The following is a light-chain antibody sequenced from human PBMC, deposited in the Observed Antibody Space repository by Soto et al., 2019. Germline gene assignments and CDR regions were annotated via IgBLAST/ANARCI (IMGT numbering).Light chain of an antibody. CDR3: SSYTSSSTPHVV. CDR1: SSDGGGYNY. J-gene: IGLJ2*01. CDR2: EVS. Sequence: QPVLTQPASVSGSPGQSITISCTGTSSDGGGYNYVSWYQQHPGKAPKLMIYEVSNRPSGVSNRFSGSKSGNTASLTISGLQAEDEADYYCSSYTSSSTPHVVFGGGTKLTVL. V-gene: IGLV2-14*01.